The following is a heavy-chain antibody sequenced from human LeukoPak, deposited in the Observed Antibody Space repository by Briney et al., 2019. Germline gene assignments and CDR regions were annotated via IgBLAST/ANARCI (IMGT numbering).Heavy chain of an antibody. Sequence: GRSLRLSCAASGFTFDDYAMHWVRQAPGKGLEWVSGISWNSGSIGYADSVKGRFTISRDNAKNSLYLQMNSLRVEDTALYYCAKDIGSWAFDIWGQGTMVTVSS. CDR3: AKDIGSWAFDI. CDR1: GFTFDDYA. V-gene: IGHV3-9*01. J-gene: IGHJ3*02. D-gene: IGHD3-16*01. CDR2: ISWNSGSI.